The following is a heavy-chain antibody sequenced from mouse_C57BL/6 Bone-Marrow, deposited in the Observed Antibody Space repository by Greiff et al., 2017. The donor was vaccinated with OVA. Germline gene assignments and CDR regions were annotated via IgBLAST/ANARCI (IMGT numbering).Heavy chain of an antibody. Sequence: QVQLQQSGAELVKPGASVKLSCKASGYTFTSYWMHWVKQRPGQGLEWIGMIHPNSGSTNYNEKFKSKATLTVDKSSSTAYMQLSSLTSEDSAVYYCARRERQLRCYAMDYWGQGTSVTVSS. J-gene: IGHJ4*01. D-gene: IGHD3-2*02. CDR1: GYTFTSYW. CDR2: IHPNSGST. V-gene: IGHV1-64*01. CDR3: ARRERQLRCYAMDY.